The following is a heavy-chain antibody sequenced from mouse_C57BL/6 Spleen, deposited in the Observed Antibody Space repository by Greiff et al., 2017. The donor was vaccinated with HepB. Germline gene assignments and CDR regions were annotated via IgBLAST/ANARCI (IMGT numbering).Heavy chain of an antibody. Sequence: EVKVVESGGGLVQPGGSMKLSCAASGFTFSDAWMDWVRQSPEKGLEWVAEIRNKANNHATYYAESVKGRFTISRDDSKSSVYLQMNSLRAEDTGIYYCTRDGSSPRFAYWGQGTLVTVSA. V-gene: IGHV6-6*01. J-gene: IGHJ3*01. CDR3: TRDGSSPRFAY. CDR2: IRNKANNHAT. CDR1: GFTFSDAW. D-gene: IGHD1-1*01.